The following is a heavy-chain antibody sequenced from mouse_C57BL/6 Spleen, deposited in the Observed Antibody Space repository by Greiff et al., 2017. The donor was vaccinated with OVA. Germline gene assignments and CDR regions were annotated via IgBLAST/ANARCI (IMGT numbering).Heavy chain of an antibody. CDR1: GFTFSSYA. D-gene: IGHD1-1*01. V-gene: IGHV5-9-1*02. CDR2: ISSGGDYI. CDR3: TRDRYYCSSNWYFDV. J-gene: IGHJ1*03. Sequence: EVHLVESGGGLVKPGGSLKLSCAASGFTFSSYAMSWVRQTPEKRLEWVAYISSGGDYIYYADTVKGRFTISRDNARNTLYLQMSSLKSEDTAMYYGTRDRYYCSSNWYFDVWGTGTTVTVSS.